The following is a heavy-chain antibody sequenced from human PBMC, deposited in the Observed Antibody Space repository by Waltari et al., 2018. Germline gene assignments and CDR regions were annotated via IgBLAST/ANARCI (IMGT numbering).Heavy chain of an antibody. CDR2: INAGNGNT. J-gene: IGHJ1*01. D-gene: IGHD3-22*01. CDR1: GYTFTSYA. Sequence: QVQLVQSGAEVKKPGASVKVSCKASGYTFTSYAMHWVPQAPGQRLELMGWINAGNGNTKYSQKFQGRVTITRDTSASTAYMELSSLRSDDTAVYYCARTGAPYYYDSSGYYYPEYFQHWGQGTLVTVSS. V-gene: IGHV1-3*01. CDR3: ARTGAPYYYDSSGYYYPEYFQH.